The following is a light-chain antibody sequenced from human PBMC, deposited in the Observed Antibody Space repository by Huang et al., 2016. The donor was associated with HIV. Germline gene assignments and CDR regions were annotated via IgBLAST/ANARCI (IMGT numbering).Light chain of an antibody. V-gene: IGKV3-20*01. CDR1: QSVRSSY. CDR2: GAA. CDR3: HQYGSSPLT. Sequence: EIVLTQSPGTLSLSPGERATLSCRASQSVRSSYLAWYQQKPGQAPRLLIEGAARRATGIPDRFSGSGAGTDFTLTISRLEPEDFAVYYCHQYGSSPLTFGGGTKVEIK. J-gene: IGKJ4*01.